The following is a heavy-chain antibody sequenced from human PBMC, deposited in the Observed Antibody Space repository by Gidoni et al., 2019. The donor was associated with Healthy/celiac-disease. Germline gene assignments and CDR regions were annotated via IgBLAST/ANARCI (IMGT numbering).Heavy chain of an antibody. CDR2: ISYDGSNK. CDR3: AKLLIAGERAFDY. V-gene: IGHV3-30*18. D-gene: IGHD3-10*01. Sequence: QVQLAESGGGVVQPGRSLRLICAAPGLTFSSYGMHWVRQAPGKGLEWVAVISYDGSNKYCTDSVKGRFTISRDNSKNTLYLQMNSLRAEDTAVYYCAKLLIAGERAFDYWGQGTLVTVSS. J-gene: IGHJ4*02. CDR1: GLTFSSYG.